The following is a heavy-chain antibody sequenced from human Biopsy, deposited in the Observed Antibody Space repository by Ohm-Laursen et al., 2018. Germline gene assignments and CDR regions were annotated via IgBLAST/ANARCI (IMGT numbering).Heavy chain of an antibody. J-gene: IGHJ5*02. Sequence: ASVKVSCKASGYTFTSCDITWVRQASGQGPEWIGWLNPVSGNSNFGQKFRGRVTVTSDTSISTAYMELSGLTSDDTATYYCGRAVRNQLLTDPWGQGTLVTVTS. D-gene: IGHD1-7*01. CDR2: LNPVSGNS. CDR1: GYTFTSCD. V-gene: IGHV1-8*01. CDR3: GRAVRNQLLTDP.